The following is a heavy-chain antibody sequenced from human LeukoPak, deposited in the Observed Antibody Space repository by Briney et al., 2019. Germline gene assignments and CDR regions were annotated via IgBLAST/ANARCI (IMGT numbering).Heavy chain of an antibody. Sequence: ASVKVSCKASGYTFTGYYIHWVRQAPGQGLEWMGWINPNSGGTNYAQKFQGRVTMTRDTSISTAYMELSRLRSDDTAVYYCARVDLGSYYYYYMDVWGKGTTATISS. CDR1: GYTFTGYY. CDR2: INPNSGGT. J-gene: IGHJ6*03. D-gene: IGHD3-16*01. CDR3: ARVDLGSYYYYYMDV. V-gene: IGHV1-2*02.